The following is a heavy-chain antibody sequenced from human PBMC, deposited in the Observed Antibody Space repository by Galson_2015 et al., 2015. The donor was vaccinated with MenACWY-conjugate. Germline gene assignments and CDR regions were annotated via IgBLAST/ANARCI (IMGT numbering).Heavy chain of an antibody. J-gene: IGHJ5*02. Sequence: SLRLSCAASGFTFGDYYMSWIRQTPGKGLEWLSYISGSGQTRYYADSLKGRFTISRDNAKQSLYLQMNNLRADDTAVYYCARELSLVAVGVTPGWFDTWGQGILVTVSP. CDR3: ARELSLVAVGVTPGWFDT. CDR1: GFTFGDYY. V-gene: IGHV3-11*01. CDR2: ISGSGQTR. D-gene: IGHD2-15*01.